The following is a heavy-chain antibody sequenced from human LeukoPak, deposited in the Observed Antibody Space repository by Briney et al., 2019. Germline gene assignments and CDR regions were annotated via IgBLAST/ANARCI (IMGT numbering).Heavy chain of an antibody. CDR2: INPNSGGT. CDR1: GYTFSGYY. J-gene: IGHJ4*02. V-gene: IGHV1-2*02. Sequence: ASVKVSCKASGYTFSGYYMHWVRQAPGQGLEWIGRINPNSGGTNYAQKFQGRVTMTRDTSISTAYMELSRLRSDDTAVYYCARIFCSSSSCYFFDYWGQGTLVTVS. CDR3: ARIFCSSSSCYFFDY. D-gene: IGHD2-2*01.